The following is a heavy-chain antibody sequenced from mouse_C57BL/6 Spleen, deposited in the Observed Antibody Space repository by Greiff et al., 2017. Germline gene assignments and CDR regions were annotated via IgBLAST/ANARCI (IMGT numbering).Heavy chain of an antibody. CDR3: AIHYDYDPPVSD. V-gene: IGHV1-74*01. J-gene: IGHJ3*01. CDR2: IHPSDSDT. D-gene: IGHD2-4*01. CDR1: GYTFTSYW. Sequence: QVQLQQPGAELVKPGASVKVSCKASGYTFTSYWMHWVKQRPGQGLEWIGRIHPSDSDTNYNQKFKGKATLTVDKSSSTAYMQLSSLTSEVSAVYYCAIHYDYDPPVSDWGQGTLVTVSA.